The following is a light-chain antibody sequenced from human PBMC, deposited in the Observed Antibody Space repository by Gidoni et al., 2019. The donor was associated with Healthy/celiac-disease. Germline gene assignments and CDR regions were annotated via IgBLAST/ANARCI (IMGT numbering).Light chain of an antibody. CDR1: KLGDKY. V-gene: IGLV3-1*01. Sequence: SYELTQPPSVSVSPGQTASITCPGNKLGDKYACWYQLKPVQSPVLVIYQDSKRPSGIPERFSGSNSGNTATLTISGTQAMDEADYYCQAWDSSTAVVFGGGTKLTVL. CDR2: QDS. J-gene: IGLJ2*01. CDR3: QAWDSSTAVV.